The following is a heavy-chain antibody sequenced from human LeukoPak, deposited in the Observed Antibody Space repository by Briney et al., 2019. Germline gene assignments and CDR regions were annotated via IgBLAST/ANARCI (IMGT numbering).Heavy chain of an antibody. V-gene: IGHV4-34*01. Sequence: PSETLSLTCTVSGYSITSGYYWSWIRQPPGKGLEWIGEINHSGSTNYNPSLKSRVTISVDTSKNQFSLKLSSVTAADTAVYYCARGRRDFYGSGSSPFYPWGQGTLVTVSS. J-gene: IGHJ5*02. CDR2: INHSGST. CDR3: ARGRRDFYGSGSSPFYP. D-gene: IGHD3-10*01. CDR1: GYSITSGYY.